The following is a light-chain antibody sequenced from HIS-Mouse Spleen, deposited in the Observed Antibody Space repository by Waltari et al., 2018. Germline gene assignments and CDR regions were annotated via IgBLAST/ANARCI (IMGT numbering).Light chain of an antibody. J-gene: IGLJ2*01. V-gene: IGLV2-23*01. CDR1: SSDVGSYNL. CDR3: CSYAGSSPYVV. CDR2: EGS. Sequence: QSALTQPASVSGSPGQSITIPCTGTSSDVGSYNLVSWYQQHPDKAPKLMIYEGSKRPSGVSNRFSGSKSGNTASLTISGLQAEDEADYYCCSYAGSSPYVVFGGGTKLTVL.